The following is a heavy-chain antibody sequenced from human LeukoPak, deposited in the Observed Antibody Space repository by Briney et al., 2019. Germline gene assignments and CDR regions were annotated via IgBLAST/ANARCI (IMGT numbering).Heavy chain of an antibody. Sequence: SSETLSLTCTVSGGSISSSIYYWGWIRQPPGKGLERIGSIYYSGSTYYNPSLKSRVTISVDTSKNQFSLKLSSVTAADTAVYYCARRTVTTVAFDIWGQGTMVTVSS. J-gene: IGHJ3*02. V-gene: IGHV4-39*01. CDR1: GGSISSSIYY. CDR2: IYYSGST. CDR3: ARRTVTTVAFDI. D-gene: IGHD4-17*01.